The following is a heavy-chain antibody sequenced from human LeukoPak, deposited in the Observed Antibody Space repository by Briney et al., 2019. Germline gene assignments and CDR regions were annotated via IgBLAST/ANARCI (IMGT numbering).Heavy chain of an antibody. V-gene: IGHV3-48*03. J-gene: IGHJ6*04. CDR2: ISSSGSTI. Sequence: GGALRLSCAGSGFTFSDYEMNWVRQAPGKGLEWVSYISSSGSTIYYADSVKGRFTISRDNAKNSLYLQMNSLRAEATAVYYCAELGITMIGGVWGKGTTVTISS. CDR1: GFTFSDYE. D-gene: IGHD3-10*02. CDR3: AELGITMIGGV.